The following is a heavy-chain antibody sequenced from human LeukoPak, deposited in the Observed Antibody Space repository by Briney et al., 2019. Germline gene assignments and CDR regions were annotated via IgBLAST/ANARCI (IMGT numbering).Heavy chain of an antibody. D-gene: IGHD1-26*01. CDR2: IRYDGSNK. CDR3: ARGVSQWGFNYYFDY. V-gene: IGHV3-33*01. CDR1: GFTFSNYG. J-gene: IGHJ4*02. Sequence: GGSLRLSCAASGFTFSNYGIHWVRQAPGKGLEWVALIRYDGSNKYCVDSVKGRVTISRDNSKNTLYLQMNSLRAEDTAVYYCARGVSQWGFNYYFDYWGQGTLVTVSS.